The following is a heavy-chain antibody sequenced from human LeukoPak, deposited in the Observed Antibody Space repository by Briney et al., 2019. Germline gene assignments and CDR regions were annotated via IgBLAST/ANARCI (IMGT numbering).Heavy chain of an antibody. Sequence: GASVKVSCKASGYTFTNYAMNWVRQAPGQGLEWMGWINTNTGNPTYAQGFTGRFVFSLDTSASTAYLQISSLKAGDTAVYYCARDPNHYYDSSAYYGDYWGQGTLVTVSS. CDR2: INTNTGNP. CDR3: ARDPNHYYDSSAYYGDY. D-gene: IGHD3-22*01. CDR1: GYTFTNYA. V-gene: IGHV7-4-1*02. J-gene: IGHJ4*02.